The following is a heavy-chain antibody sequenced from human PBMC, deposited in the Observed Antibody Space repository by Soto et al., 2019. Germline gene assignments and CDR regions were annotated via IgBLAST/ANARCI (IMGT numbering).Heavy chain of an antibody. CDR1: GFTVSSYS. CDR2: ISTDSTYI. J-gene: IGHJ6*02. Sequence: PGGSRRLSCAAAGFTVSSYSMNWVRQAPVKGLDWVSSISTDSTYIYHADSVKGRFTISRENEKNSLYLQMNSLRADDAAVYSCVRSMSAPLEYYHYYHGMDVWCRVTTDT. CDR3: VRSMSAPLEYYHYYHGMDV. D-gene: IGHD6-6*01. V-gene: IGHV3-21*03.